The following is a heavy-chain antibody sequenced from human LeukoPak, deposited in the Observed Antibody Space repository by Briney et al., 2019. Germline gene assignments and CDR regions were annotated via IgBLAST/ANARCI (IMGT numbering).Heavy chain of an antibody. V-gene: IGHV5-51*01. CDR2: IYPGDSDT. J-gene: IGHJ3*02. CDR1: GYNFPTYW. D-gene: IGHD1-26*01. CDR3: ARHNSGNYNDVFDI. Sequence: GESLKISCQGSGYNFPTYWIAWVRQLPGKGLESMGIIYPGDSDTRYSPSLQGQVTISVDKSISTAYLQWSSLKASDTAMYYCARHNSGNYNDVFDIWGQGTMVTVSS.